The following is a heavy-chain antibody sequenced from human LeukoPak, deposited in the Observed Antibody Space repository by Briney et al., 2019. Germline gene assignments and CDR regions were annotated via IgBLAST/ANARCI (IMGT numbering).Heavy chain of an antibody. CDR1: GFTFSSYA. V-gene: IGHV3-23*01. Sequence: PGGSLRLSCAASGFTFSSYAMSWVRKAPGKGLEGVSAISGSGGSTYYADSVKGRFTISRDNSYNTLYLQMNSLRAEDTAVYYCAIRGSGWYNDYWGQGTLVTVSS. D-gene: IGHD6-19*01. CDR2: ISGSGGST. CDR3: AIRGSGWYNDY. J-gene: IGHJ4*02.